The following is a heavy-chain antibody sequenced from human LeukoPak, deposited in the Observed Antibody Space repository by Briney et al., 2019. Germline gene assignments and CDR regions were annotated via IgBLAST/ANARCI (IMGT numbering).Heavy chain of an antibody. CDR2: IYSGGST. V-gene: IGHV3-66*01. CDR3: ARRENYYDSSGYYSHYFDY. CDR1: GLTVSSNY. D-gene: IGHD3-22*01. J-gene: IGHJ4*02. Sequence: GGSLRLSCAASGLTVSSNYMSWVRQAPGKGLEWVSVIYSGGSTYYADSVKGRFTISRDNSKNTLYLQMNSLRAEDTAVYYCARRENYYDSSGYYSHYFDYWGQGTLVTVSS.